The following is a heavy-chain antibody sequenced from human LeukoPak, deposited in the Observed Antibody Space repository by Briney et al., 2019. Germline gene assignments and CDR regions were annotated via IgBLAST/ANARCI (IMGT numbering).Heavy chain of an antibody. CDR2: VNSDGSST. J-gene: IGHJ4*02. D-gene: IGHD3-22*01. V-gene: IGHV3-74*01. CDR1: GFTFGRYW. CDR3: ARGPSGPGYYCGDS. Sequence: GGSLRLSCAASGFTFGRYWMHWVRQVPGKGLVWVSRVNSDGSSTSYADSVKGRFTISRDNAKNTLYLQMNSLRIEDTAVYYCARGPSGPGYYCGDSWGLGTLVTVSS.